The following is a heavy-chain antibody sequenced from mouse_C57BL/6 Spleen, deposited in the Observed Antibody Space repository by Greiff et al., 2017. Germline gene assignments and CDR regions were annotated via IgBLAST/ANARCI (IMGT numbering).Heavy chain of an antibody. J-gene: IGHJ4*01. Sequence: VQLKESGGGLVKPGGSLKLSCAASGFTFSDYGMHWVRQAPEKGLEWVAYISSGSSTIYYADTVKGRFTISRDNAKNTLFLQMTSLRSEDTAMYYCARGNYYGSSLYAMDYWGQGTSVTVSS. D-gene: IGHD1-1*01. CDR3: ARGNYYGSSLYAMDY. CDR2: ISSGSSTI. V-gene: IGHV5-17*01. CDR1: GFTFSDYG.